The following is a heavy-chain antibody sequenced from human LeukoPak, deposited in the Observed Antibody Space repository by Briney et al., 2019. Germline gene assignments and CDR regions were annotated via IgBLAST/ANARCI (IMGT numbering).Heavy chain of an antibody. CDR1: GGSLSGYY. V-gene: IGHV4-34*01. J-gene: IGHJ4*02. CDR3: ARAISSWFRKFDY. Sequence: SETLSLTCAVYGGSLSGYYWNWIRQPPGKGLEWIGEINHSGSTNYNPSLKSRVTISVDTSKNQFSLKLSSVTVADTAVYYCARAISSWFRKFDYWGQGTLVTVSS. D-gene: IGHD6-13*01. CDR2: INHSGST.